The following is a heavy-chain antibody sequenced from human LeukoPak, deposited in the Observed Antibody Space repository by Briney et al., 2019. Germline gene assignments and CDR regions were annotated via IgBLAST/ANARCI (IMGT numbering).Heavy chain of an antibody. J-gene: IGHJ5*02. D-gene: IGHD2-2*01. CDR3: ASYLGHCSSTSCPSDLNNWFDP. CDR2: ISSSGSTI. CDR1: GFTFSDYY. V-gene: IGHV3-11*01. Sequence: TGGSLRLSCAASGFTFSDYYMSWIRQAPGKGLEWVSYISSSGSTIYYADSVKGRFTISRDNAKNSLYLQMNSLRAEDTAVYYCASYLGHCSSTSCPSDLNNWFDPWGQGTLVTVSS.